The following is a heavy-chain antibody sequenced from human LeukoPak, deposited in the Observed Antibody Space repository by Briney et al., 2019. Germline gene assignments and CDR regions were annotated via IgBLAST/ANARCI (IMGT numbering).Heavy chain of an antibody. CDR2: ISAYNGIP. D-gene: IGHD3-22*01. V-gene: IGHV1-18*01. Sequence: GSVQVSCRASGYSFTNYGISWVRQAPGQGLEWMGWISAYNGIPNYAQKLQGRVTMTTDTSTSTAYMELRSLRSDDTAVYYCARDCDRSGYYCYWGQGTLLTVSS. CDR1: GYSFTNYG. CDR3: ARDCDRSGYYCY. J-gene: IGHJ4*02.